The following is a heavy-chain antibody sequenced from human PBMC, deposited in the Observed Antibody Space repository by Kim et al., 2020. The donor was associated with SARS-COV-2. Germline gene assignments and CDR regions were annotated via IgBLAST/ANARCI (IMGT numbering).Heavy chain of an antibody. CDR2: IYETGNT. V-gene: IGHV4-59*08. J-gene: IGHJ4*02. Sequence: SETLSLTCTVSGGSISGYYWSWIRKPPGKGLEWMGYIYETGNTNYNPSLRSRVSVSVDTSKSQFSLSLSSVTAAETAVYHCAKSLGQQLPQRDWGQG. CDR3: AKSLGQQLPQRD. CDR1: GGSISGYY. D-gene: IGHD6-13*01.